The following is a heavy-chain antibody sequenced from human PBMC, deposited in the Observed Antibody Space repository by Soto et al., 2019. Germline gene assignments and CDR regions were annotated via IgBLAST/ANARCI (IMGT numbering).Heavy chain of an antibody. Sequence: ESGPTLVNPTQTLTLTCTFSGFSLSTSGVGVGWVRQPPGEALEWLVVVHWNDENHYSPSLKSRLTITKDTSKNQVVLTMTNMDPVDTATYFCVHRLVGSGLAYWGAGTLVTVSS. CDR3: VHRLVGSGLAY. CDR2: VHWNDEN. J-gene: IGHJ4*02. CDR1: GFSLSTSGVG. D-gene: IGHD6-25*01. V-gene: IGHV2-5*01.